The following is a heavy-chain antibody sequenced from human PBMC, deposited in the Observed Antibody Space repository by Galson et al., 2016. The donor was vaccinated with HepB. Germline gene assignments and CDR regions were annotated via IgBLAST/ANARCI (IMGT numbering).Heavy chain of an antibody. CDR1: GFTFTDFG. CDR3: VKDAMIYAPLKLFEY. V-gene: IGHV3-30*18. J-gene: IGHJ4*02. Sequence: SLRLSCAASGFTFTDFGMHWVRQAPGKGPEWVAVVSYDGINRDYADSVKGRFTISRDDSKNTLSLQMSNLRPEDTAVYYCVKDAMIYAPLKLFEYWGQGALVTVSS. D-gene: IGHD2-2*01. CDR2: VSYDGINR.